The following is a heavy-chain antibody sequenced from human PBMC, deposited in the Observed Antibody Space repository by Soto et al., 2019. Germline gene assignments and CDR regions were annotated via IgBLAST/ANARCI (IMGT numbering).Heavy chain of an antibody. CDR2: ISNDGSNE. Sequence: GGSLRLSCAGSGFTFRGFGMNWGRQAPGKGLEWVARISNDGSNEYYVDSVKGRFTISRDNSKNTLYLQMDSLRAEDTAVYYCAKGEVRGIIPSYFDYWGLGTLVTVSS. V-gene: IGHV3-30*18. CDR3: AKGEVRGIIPSYFDY. CDR1: GFTFRGFG. J-gene: IGHJ4*02. D-gene: IGHD3-10*01.